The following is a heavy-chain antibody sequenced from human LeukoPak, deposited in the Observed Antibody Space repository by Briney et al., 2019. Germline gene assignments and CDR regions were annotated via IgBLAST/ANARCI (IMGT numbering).Heavy chain of an antibody. CDR1: GDSVSSTSPT. J-gene: IGHJ4*02. CDR3: AREVGGGFDY. V-gene: IGHV6-1*01. D-gene: IGHD2-15*01. CDR2: TYQRSKWYN. Sequence: SQTLTLTCAISGDSVSSTSPTWNWIRQSPSRGLEWLGRTYQRSKWYNDYAVSVKSRITINPDTSKNQFSLQLNSVTPEDTALYYCAREVGGGFDYWGQGTLVTVSS.